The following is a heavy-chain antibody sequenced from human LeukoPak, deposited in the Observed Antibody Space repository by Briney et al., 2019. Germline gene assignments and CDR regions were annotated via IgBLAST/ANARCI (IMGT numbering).Heavy chain of an antibody. V-gene: IGHV1-8*01. Sequence: ASVKVSCKASGYTFTSYDINWVRQATGQGLEWMGWMNPNSGNTGYAQKFQGRVTMTRNTSISTAYMELSSLRSEDTAVYYCARGGTRHEYGEYYFDYWGQGTLVTVSS. CDR3: ARGGTRHEYGEYYFDY. J-gene: IGHJ4*02. CDR1: GYTFTSYD. CDR2: MNPNSGNT. D-gene: IGHD1-1*01.